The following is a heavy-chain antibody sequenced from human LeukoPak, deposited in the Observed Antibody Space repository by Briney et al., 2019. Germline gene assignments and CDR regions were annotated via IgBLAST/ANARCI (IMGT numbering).Heavy chain of an antibody. V-gene: IGHV3-23*01. Sequence: PGGSLRLSCAASGFSFSRYAMSWVRQAPGKGLEWVSAISGSGGSTYYADSVKGRFTISRDNSKNTLYLQMNSLRAEDTAVYYCAKDRGIAAAGNWFDPWGQGTLVTVSS. CDR1: GFSFSRYA. CDR2: ISGSGGST. D-gene: IGHD6-13*01. J-gene: IGHJ5*02. CDR3: AKDRGIAAAGNWFDP.